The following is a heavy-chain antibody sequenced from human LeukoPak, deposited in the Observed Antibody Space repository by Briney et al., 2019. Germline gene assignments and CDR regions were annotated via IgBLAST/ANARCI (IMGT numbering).Heavy chain of an antibody. J-gene: IGHJ3*02. D-gene: IGHD3-10*01. Sequence: GGSLRLSCAASGFTFSDYYMSWIRQAPGKELEWVSYISSSGSTIYYADSVKGRFTISRDNAKNSPYLQMNSLRAEDTAVYYCASTPPRSFDAFDIWGQGTMVTVSS. V-gene: IGHV3-11*01. CDR1: GFTFSDYY. CDR2: ISSSGSTI. CDR3: ASTPPRSFDAFDI.